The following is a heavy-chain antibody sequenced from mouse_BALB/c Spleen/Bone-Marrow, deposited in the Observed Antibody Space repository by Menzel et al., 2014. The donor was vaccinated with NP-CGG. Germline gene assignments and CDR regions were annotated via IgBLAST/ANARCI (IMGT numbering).Heavy chain of an antibody. D-gene: IGHD2-14*01. CDR1: GFNIKDTY. V-gene: IGHV14-3*02. Sequence: VTLKECGAELVKPGASVKLSCTASGFNIKDTYMHWVKQRPEQGLEWIVGIDPANGNTKYDPKFQGKATITADTSSNTAYLQLSSLTSEDTAVYYCAYYRYDEGGSAFWGQGTLVTVSA. CDR2: IDPANGNT. CDR3: AYYRYDEGGSAF. J-gene: IGHJ3*01.